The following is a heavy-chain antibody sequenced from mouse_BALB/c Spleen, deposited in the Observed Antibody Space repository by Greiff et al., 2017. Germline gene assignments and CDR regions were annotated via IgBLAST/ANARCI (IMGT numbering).Heavy chain of an antibody. V-gene: IGHV5-17*02. CDR3: ARGTYYGNYDYAMDY. Sequence: EVQLVESGGGLVQPGGSRKLSCAASGFTFSSFGMHWVRQAPEKGLEWVAYISSGSSTIYYADTVKGRFTISRDNPKNTLFLQMTSLRSEDTAMYYCARGTYYGNYDYAMDYWGQGTSVTVSS. J-gene: IGHJ4*01. CDR1: GFTFSSFG. CDR2: ISSGSSTI. D-gene: IGHD2-10*01.